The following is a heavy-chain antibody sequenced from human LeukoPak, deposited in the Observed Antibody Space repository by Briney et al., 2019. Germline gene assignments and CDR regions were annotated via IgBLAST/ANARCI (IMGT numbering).Heavy chain of an antibody. V-gene: IGHV1-24*01. J-gene: IGHJ6*03. CDR1: GYTLTELS. CDR3: ARGSAVAVAYYYYMDV. CDR2: FDPEDGET. D-gene: IGHD6-19*01. Sequence: RASVKVSCKVSGYTLTELSMHWVRQAPGKGLEWMGGFDPEDGETIYAQKFQGRVTMTTDTSTSTAYMELRSLRSEDTAVYYCARGSAVAVAYYYYMDVWGKGTTVTVSS.